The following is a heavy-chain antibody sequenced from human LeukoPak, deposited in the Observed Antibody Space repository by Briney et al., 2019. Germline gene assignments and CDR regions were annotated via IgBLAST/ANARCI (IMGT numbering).Heavy chain of an antibody. CDR1: GFTLSTNA. CDR3: AKIPYSSGWVQNWFDP. D-gene: IGHD6-19*01. Sequence: GGSLRLSCLTSGFTLSTNAMSWVRQAPGKGLEWISGISGSGASTYYADSVKGRFTISRDDSRNTLYLQMNSLRGDDTAVYYCAKIPYSSGWVQNWFDPWGQGTLVTVSS. J-gene: IGHJ5*02. V-gene: IGHV3-23*01. CDR2: ISGSGAST.